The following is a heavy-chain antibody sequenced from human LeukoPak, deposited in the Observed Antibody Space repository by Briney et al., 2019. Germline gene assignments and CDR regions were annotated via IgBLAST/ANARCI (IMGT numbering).Heavy chain of an antibody. V-gene: IGHV3-9*01. D-gene: IGHD3-10*01. CDR3: AREREATMVRGVIPTTNYYFDY. CDR2: ISWNSGSI. J-gene: IGHJ4*02. Sequence: GGSLRLSCAASGFTFDDYAMHWVRQAPGKGLEWVSGISWNSGSIGYADSVKGRFTTSRDNAKNSLYLQMNSLRAEDTALYYCAREREATMVRGVIPTTNYYFDYWGQGTLVTVSS. CDR1: GFTFDDYA.